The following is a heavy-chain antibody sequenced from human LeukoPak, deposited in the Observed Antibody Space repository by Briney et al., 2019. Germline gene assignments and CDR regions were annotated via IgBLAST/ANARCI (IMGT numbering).Heavy chain of an antibody. J-gene: IGHJ4*02. CDR3: ARVGYSGYDRIPTNFDY. CDR1: GFTFSDYY. V-gene: IGHV3-11*05. D-gene: IGHD5-12*01. CDR2: ISSSSSYT. Sequence: GSLRLSCAASGFTFSDYYMSWIRQAPGKGLEWVSYISSSSSYTNYADSVKGRFTISRDNAKNSLYLQMNSLRAEDTAVYYCARVGYSGYDRIPTNFDYWGQGTLVTVSS.